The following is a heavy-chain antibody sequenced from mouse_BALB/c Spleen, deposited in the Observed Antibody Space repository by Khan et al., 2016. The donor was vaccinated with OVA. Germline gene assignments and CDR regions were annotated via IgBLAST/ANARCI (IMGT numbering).Heavy chain of an antibody. D-gene: IGHD1-1*01. CDR2: ISYSGVT. Sequence: EVQLQESGPGLVKPSQSLSPTCTVTGYSITSGYAWNWIRQFPGNKLEWMGYISYSGVTSYTPSLTSRISITRDTSKNQFFLQLNSVTTEDTATYYCARGNYYGYYFDYWGQGTTLTVSS. CDR1: GYSITSGYA. V-gene: IGHV3-2*02. CDR3: ARGNYYGYYFDY. J-gene: IGHJ2*01.